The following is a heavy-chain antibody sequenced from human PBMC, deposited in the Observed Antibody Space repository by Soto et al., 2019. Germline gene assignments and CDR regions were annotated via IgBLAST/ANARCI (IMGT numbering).Heavy chain of an antibody. D-gene: IGHD5-12*01. J-gene: IGHJ4*02. Sequence: GASVKVSCKASGGTFSSYAIIWVRQAPGQGLEWMGGIIPIFGTANYAQKFQGRVTITADESTSTAYMELSSLRSEDTAVYYCASAIVDIVATSFDYWGQGTLVTVSS. V-gene: IGHV1-69*13. CDR2: IIPIFGTA. CDR1: GGTFSSYA. CDR3: ASAIVDIVATSFDY.